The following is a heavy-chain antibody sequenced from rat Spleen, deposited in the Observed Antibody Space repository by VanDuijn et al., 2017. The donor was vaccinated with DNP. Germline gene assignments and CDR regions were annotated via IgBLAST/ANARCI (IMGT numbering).Heavy chain of an antibody. J-gene: IGHJ2*01. Sequence: QVQLKESGPGLVQPSQTLSLTCTVSGFSLTSYGVSWVRQPPGKGLEWIAAISSGGSTYYKSALKSRLSISRDTSKSQVFLEMNSLQTEDTATYFCARDDWEQDYWGQGVMVTVSS. D-gene: IGHD5-1*01. CDR2: ISSGGST. V-gene: IGHV2S12*01. CDR3: ARDDWEQDY. CDR1: GFSLTSYG.